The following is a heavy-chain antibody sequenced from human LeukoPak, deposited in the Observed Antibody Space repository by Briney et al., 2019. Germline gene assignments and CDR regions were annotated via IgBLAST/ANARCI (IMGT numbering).Heavy chain of an antibody. CDR2: IYYSGST. Sequence: SETLSLTCTVSGGSISSYYWSWIRQPPGKGLEWIGYIYYSGSTNYNPSLKSRVTISVDTSKNQFSLKLSSVTAADTAVYYCARDGQREYYDSWSGTYFDYWGQGTLVTVSS. CDR1: GGSISSYY. D-gene: IGHD3-3*01. CDR3: ARDGQREYYDSWSGTYFDY. V-gene: IGHV4-59*01. J-gene: IGHJ4*02.